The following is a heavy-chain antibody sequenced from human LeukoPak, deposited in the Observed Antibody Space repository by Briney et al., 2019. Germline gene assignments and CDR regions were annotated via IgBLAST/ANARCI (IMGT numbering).Heavy chain of an antibody. J-gene: IGHJ6*02. V-gene: IGHV3-21*01. CDR1: GFTFSSYS. D-gene: IGHD2-15*01. CDR3: ARDPCLGSGGSCYSGSYYYYYGMDV. Sequence: GGSLRLSCAASGFTFSSYSMNWVRQAPGKGLEWASSISSSSSYIYYADSVKGRFTISRDNAKNSLYLQMNSLRAEDTAVYYCARDPCLGSGGSCYSGSYYYYYGMDVWGQGTTVTVSS. CDR2: ISSSSSYI.